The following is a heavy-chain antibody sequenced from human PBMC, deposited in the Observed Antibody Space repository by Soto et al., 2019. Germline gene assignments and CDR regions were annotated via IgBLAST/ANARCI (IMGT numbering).Heavy chain of an antibody. CDR3: GRERAVYVGNSVGYFDL. CDR2: TQHSGTT. V-gene: IGHV4-4*02. J-gene: IGHJ2*01. Sequence: QVQLQESGPGLVKPSGTLSLTCAVSGGSISSTNWWSCVRQPPGKGLEWIAETQHSGTTNYNPSLKSRATISVAKFKDQVSLTMNSGTEDDTAVYYCGRERAVYVGNSVGYFDLWGRGTLVTVSS. D-gene: IGHD6-19*01. CDR1: GGSISSTNW.